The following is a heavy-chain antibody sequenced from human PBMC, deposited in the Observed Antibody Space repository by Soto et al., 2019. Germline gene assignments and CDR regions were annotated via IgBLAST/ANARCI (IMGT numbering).Heavy chain of an antibody. V-gene: IGHV1-69*01. D-gene: IGHD3-9*01. CDR1: GGTFSSYA. Sequence: QVQLVQSGAEVKKPGSSVKVSCKASGGTFSSYAISWVRQAPGQGLEWMGGIIPIFGTANYAQKFQGRVTITADESTSTGYMELSSLRSEDTAVYYCATSPRRYEILTGSAFDIWGQGTMVTVSS. J-gene: IGHJ3*02. CDR2: IIPIFGTA. CDR3: ATSPRRYEILTGSAFDI.